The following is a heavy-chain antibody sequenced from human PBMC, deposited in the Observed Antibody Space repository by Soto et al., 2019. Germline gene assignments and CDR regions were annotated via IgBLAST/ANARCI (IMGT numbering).Heavy chain of an antibody. CDR3: AGQWFGEPVHY. CDR1: GGSISSYY. CDR2: IYYSGST. J-gene: IGHJ4*02. V-gene: IGHV4-59*08. Sequence: PSETLSLTYTVSGGSISSYYWSWIRQPPGKGLEWIGYIYYSGSTNYNPSLKSRVTISVDTSKNQFPLTLSSVTTADTAVYYGAGQWFGEPVHYWGQGPLVTV. D-gene: IGHD3-10*01.